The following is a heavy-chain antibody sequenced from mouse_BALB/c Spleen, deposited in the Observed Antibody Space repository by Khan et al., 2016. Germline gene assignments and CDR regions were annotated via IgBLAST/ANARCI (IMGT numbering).Heavy chain of an antibody. CDR2: INTYSGES. Sequence: QIQLVQSGPELKKPGKTVKISCKASGYTFTNYGMNWVKQAPGKGLKWMGWINTYSGESTYADDFKGRFAFSLETSANTAYLQINNLKNEDTATYCCASYRNYYGGSRYVDVWGAGTTVTVSS. V-gene: IGHV9-3-1*01. D-gene: IGHD1-1*01. CDR1: GYTFTNYG. CDR3: ASYRNYYGGSRYVDV. J-gene: IGHJ1*01.